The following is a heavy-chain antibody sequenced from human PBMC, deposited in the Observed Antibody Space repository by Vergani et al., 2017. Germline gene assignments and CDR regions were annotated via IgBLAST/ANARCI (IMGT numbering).Heavy chain of an antibody. CDR2: IYPGNSET. Sequence: EVQLEQSGAAVKKPGESLEISCKGSGYSFSRNWIAWVRERPGQGLEWMGMIYPGNSETRNNPSFRGQVTMSVDKSISTAYLQWSSLKASDSAMYYCARVYCHGMSGAGTDYFYHIDVWGKGTTVTVS. D-gene: IGHD3-3*01. CDR1: GYSFSRNW. CDR3: ARVYCHGMSGAGTDYFYHIDV. J-gene: IGHJ6*03. V-gene: IGHV5-51*03.